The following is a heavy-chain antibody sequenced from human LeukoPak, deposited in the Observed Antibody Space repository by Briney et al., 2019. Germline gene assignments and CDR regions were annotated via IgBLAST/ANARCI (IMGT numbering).Heavy chain of an antibody. CDR1: GGTFSSYA. J-gene: IGHJ5*02. V-gene: IGHV1-69*05. Sequence: SVMVSCKASGGTFSSYAISWVRQAPGQGLEWMGGIIPIFGTANYAQKFQGRVTITTDESTSTAYMELSSLRSEDTAVYYCARTDPPYYYDSVNWFEPWGPGTLVTVSS. D-gene: IGHD3-22*01. CDR2: IIPIFGTA. CDR3: ARTDPPYYYDSVNWFEP.